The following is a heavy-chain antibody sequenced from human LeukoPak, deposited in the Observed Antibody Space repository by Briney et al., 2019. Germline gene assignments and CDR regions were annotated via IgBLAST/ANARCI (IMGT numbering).Heavy chain of an antibody. CDR1: GFTFSNYG. CDR2: IWYDGSNK. V-gene: IGHV3-33*06. Sequence: GGSLRLSCGASGFTFSNYGMHWVRQAPGKGLEWVAVIWYDGSNKYYADSVKGRFTISRDNSKNTLYLQMNSLRAEDTAVYYCAKGGHGDYYLDYWGQGTLVTVSS. D-gene: IGHD4-17*01. J-gene: IGHJ4*02. CDR3: AKGGHGDYYLDY.